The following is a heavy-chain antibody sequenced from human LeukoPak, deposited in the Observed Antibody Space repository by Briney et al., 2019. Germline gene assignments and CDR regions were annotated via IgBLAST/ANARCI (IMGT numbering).Heavy chain of an antibody. D-gene: IGHD6-13*01. J-gene: IGHJ6*02. V-gene: IGHV4-59*08. CDR1: GGSISSYY. CDR3: AGRSAAQYYYYYGMDV. Sequence: SETLSLTCTVSGGSISSYYWSWIRQPPGKGLKWIGYIYYSGSTNYNPSLKSRVTISVDTSKNQFSLKLSSVTAADTAVYYCAGRSAAQYYYYYGMDVWGQGTTVTVSS. CDR2: IYYSGST.